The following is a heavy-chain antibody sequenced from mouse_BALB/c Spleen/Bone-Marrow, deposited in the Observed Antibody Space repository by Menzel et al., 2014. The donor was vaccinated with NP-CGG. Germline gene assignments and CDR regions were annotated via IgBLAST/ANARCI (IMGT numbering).Heavy chain of an antibody. CDR3: VTDPYYGRQYYFDY. J-gene: IGHJ2*01. Sequence: VKVVESGPELVKPGASVKMSCKASGHTFTDYVISWVKQRTGQGLEWIGEIYPGSGSTYYNEKFKGKATLTADKSSNTVYMQLISLTSEDSAVFFCVTDPYYGRQYYFDYWGQGTTLTVSS. CDR1: GHTFTDYV. V-gene: IGHV1-77*01. D-gene: IGHD1-1*02. CDR2: IYPGSGST.